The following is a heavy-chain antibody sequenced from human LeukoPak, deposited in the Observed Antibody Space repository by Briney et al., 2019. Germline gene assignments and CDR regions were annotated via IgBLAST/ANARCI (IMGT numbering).Heavy chain of an antibody. V-gene: IGHV4-39*01. CDR3: ARGNKDFWSDFDY. CDR1: GGSIRSSYYY. D-gene: IGHD3-3*01. CDR2: IYDSGST. J-gene: IGHJ4*02. Sequence: PSETLSLTCTVSGGSIRSSYYYWGWIRQPPGKGLEWIGSIYDSGSTYYNPSLKSRVTISVDTSKNQFSLKLNSVTAADTAVYYCARGNKDFWSDFDYWGQGTLVTVSS.